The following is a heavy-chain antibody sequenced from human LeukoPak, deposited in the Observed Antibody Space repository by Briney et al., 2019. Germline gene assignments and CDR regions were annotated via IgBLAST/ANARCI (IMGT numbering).Heavy chain of an antibody. J-gene: IGHJ4*02. V-gene: IGHV3-30*03. CDR3: ARDRAWNYFDY. Sequence: GGSLRLSCAPSGFTFSRHGMHWVRQAPGKGLEWVAIISNDGSRKYYTHSVEGRFTISRDNSKNTLYLQMDSLRAEDTAVYYCARDRAWNYFDYWGQGTLVTVSS. CDR1: GFTFSRHG. D-gene: IGHD3-3*01. CDR2: ISNDGSRK.